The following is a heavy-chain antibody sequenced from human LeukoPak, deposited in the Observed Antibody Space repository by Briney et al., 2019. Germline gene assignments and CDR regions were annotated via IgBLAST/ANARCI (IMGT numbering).Heavy chain of an antibody. CDR3: AKEIYCTATSCQGNDAFDL. D-gene: IGHD2-8*02. V-gene: IGHV3-9*01. J-gene: IGHJ3*01. Sequence: GGSLRLSCTASGFTFDDYAMHWVRQAPGKGLEWVSGISWSSGSLGYADSVKGRFIISRDNAKNAVYLQMNSLKVEDTAVYYCAKEIYCTATSCQGNDAFDLWGQGTVVTVSS. CDR2: ISWSSGSL. CDR1: GFTFDDYA.